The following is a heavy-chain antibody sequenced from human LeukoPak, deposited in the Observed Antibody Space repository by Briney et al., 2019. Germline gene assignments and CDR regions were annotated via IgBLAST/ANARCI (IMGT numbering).Heavy chain of an antibody. J-gene: IGHJ5*02. CDR1: GGSIRSYY. D-gene: IGHD3-10*01. V-gene: IGHV4-59*01. CDR2: IYYSGTT. CDR3: AREAGSGSFDP. Sequence: SETLSLTCTVSGGSIRSYYWSWIRQSPGRGLEWIGYIYYSGTTNYNPSLKSRLTISVDTSKNQFSLKLSSVTTADTAVYYCAREAGSGSFDPWGQGTLVTVSS.